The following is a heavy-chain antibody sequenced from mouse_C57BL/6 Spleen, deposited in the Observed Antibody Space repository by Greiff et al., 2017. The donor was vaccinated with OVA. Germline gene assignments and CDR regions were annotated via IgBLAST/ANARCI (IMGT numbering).Heavy chain of an antibody. J-gene: IGHJ3*01. Sequence: EVQLQQSGAELVRPGASVKLSCTASGFNIKDYYMHWVKQRPEQGLEWIGRIDTEDGDNEYAPKFQGKATLTADTPSNTAYLQLSSLTSEDTAGYYCTTTGLIYYGSSPWFAYWGQGTLVTVSA. V-gene: IGHV14-1*01. CDR2: IDTEDGDN. CDR1: GFNIKDYY. CDR3: TTTGLIYYGSSPWFAY. D-gene: IGHD1-1*01.